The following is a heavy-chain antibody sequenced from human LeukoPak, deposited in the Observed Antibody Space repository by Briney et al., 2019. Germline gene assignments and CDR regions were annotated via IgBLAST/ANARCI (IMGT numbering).Heavy chain of an antibody. CDR1: GFTVSSNF. V-gene: IGHV3-23*01. CDR2: ISGSGGST. J-gene: IGHJ4*02. Sequence: PGGSLTLSCAASGFTVSSNFMSWVRQAPGKGLEWVSAISGSGGSTYYADSVKGRFTISRDNSKNTLYLQMNSLRAEDTAVYYCAKDQQAHDYWGQGTLVTVSS. CDR3: AKDQQAHDY.